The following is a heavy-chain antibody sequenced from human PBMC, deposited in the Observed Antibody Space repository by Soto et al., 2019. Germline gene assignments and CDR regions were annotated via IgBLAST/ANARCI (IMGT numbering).Heavy chain of an antibody. CDR2: MYYSGRT. J-gene: IGHJ6*02. V-gene: IGHV4-39*01. CDR1: GASISSSNYY. Sequence: PSETLSLTGTVSGASISSSNYYWGWIRQPPGRGLEWIGTMYYSGRTYYNPSLKSRVTTSVDTSKNQFSLKLSAVTATDTAVYYCARHGNTVTTGYYYGMDVWGQGTTVTV. D-gene: IGHD4-17*01. CDR3: ARHGNTVTTGYYYGMDV.